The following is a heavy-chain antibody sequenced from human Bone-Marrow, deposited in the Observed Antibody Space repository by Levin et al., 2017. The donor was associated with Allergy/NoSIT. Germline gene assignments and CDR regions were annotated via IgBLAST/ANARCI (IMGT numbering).Heavy chain of an antibody. J-gene: IGHJ5*02. CDR1: GGSFSGYY. V-gene: IGHV4-34*01. Sequence: PSETLSLTCAVYGGSFSGYYWSWIRQPPGKGLEWIGEINHSGSTNYNPSLKSRVTISVDTSKNQFSLKLSSVTAADTAVYYCARAIIRWLVPWGQGTLVTVSS. D-gene: IGHD6-19*01. CDR2: INHSGST. CDR3: ARAIIRWLVP.